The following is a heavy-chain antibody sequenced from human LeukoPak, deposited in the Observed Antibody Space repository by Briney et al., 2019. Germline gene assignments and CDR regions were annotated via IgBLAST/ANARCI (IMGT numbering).Heavy chain of an antibody. CDR1: GGSISSYY. CDR2: IYYSGST. Sequence: SETLSLTCTVSGGSISSYYWSWIRQPPGKGLEWIGYIYYSGSTNYNPSLRSRVTISVDTSKNQFSLKLSSVTAADTAVYYCARERSTIFGVVESMDVWGKGTTVTVSS. J-gene: IGHJ6*04. D-gene: IGHD3-3*01. CDR3: ARERSTIFGVVESMDV. V-gene: IGHV4-59*01.